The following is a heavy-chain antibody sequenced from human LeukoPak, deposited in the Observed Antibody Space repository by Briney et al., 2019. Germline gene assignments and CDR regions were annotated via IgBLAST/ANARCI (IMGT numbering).Heavy chain of an antibody. J-gene: IGHJ4*02. CDR1: GFTFSSYE. V-gene: IGHV3-48*03. D-gene: IGHD3-22*01. CDR2: ISSSGSTI. Sequence: GGSLRLSCAASGFTFSSYEMNWVRQAPGKGLEWVSYISSSGSTIYYADSVKGRFTISRDNAKNSLYLQMNSLRAEDTAVYYCARDDSSGYSIDYWGQGTLVTVSS. CDR3: ARDDSSGYSIDY.